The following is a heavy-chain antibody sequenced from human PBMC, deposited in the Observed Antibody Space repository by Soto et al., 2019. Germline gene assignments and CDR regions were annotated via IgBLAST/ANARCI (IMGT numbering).Heavy chain of an antibody. V-gene: IGHV1-18*01. CDR3: ATVVYYGSGSYYNVGWFDP. D-gene: IGHD3-10*01. CDR1: GYTFNSYG. Sequence: QVQLVQSGAEVKKPGASVKVSCKASGYTFNSYGINWVRQAPGQGLEWMGWISAYNGNTKYAQKLQGRVTMTTDTSTSTADMGLRSLKFDDTAMYYCATVVYYGSGSYYNVGWFDPWGQGTLVTVSS. CDR2: ISAYNGNT. J-gene: IGHJ5*02.